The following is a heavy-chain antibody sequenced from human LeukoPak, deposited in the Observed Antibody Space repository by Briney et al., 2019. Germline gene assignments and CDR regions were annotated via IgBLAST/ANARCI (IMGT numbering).Heavy chain of an antibody. J-gene: IGHJ4*02. CDR2: IKSKTDGGTT. D-gene: IGHD3-3*01. V-gene: IGHV3-15*01. CDR1: GFTFSNAW. Sequence: GGSLRLSCAASGFTFSNAWMSWVRQAPGKGLEWVGRIKSKTDGGTTDYAAPVKGRFTISRDDSKNTLYLQMNSLKTEDTAVYYCTTDLIAVRFRNNDYWGQGTLVTVSS. CDR3: TTDLIAVRFRNNDY.